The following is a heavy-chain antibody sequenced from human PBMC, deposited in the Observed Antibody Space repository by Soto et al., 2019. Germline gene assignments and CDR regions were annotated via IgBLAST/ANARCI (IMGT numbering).Heavy chain of an antibody. J-gene: IGHJ5*02. CDR2: ISDDGSSK. CDR1: GFIFSSYA. D-gene: IGHD4-17*01. CDR3: TRADLTVTRSVVDP. V-gene: IGHV3-30-3*01. Sequence: QVQLVESGGGVVQPGRSLRLSCAASGFIFSSYAMHWVRQAPGKGLEWVALISDDGSSKYYADSVKGRFTISRDNSKNTLDLQMNSLSADDTPVYYCTRADLTVTRSVVDPWGQGTLVTVSS.